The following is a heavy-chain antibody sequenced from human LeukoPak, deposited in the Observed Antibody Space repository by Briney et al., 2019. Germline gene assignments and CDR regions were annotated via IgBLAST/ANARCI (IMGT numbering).Heavy chain of an antibody. Sequence: GGSLRLSCAASGFTFSNYDMHWVRQAPGKGLEWVAVISYDGSNKYYADSVKGRLTISRDNSKNTLYLQMNSLRPQDADVYYCARGGSYYASGSYFAFDIWGQGTMVTVSS. CDR2: ISYDGSNK. J-gene: IGHJ3*02. CDR3: ARGGSYYASGSYFAFDI. CDR1: GFTFSNYD. D-gene: IGHD3-10*01. V-gene: IGHV3-30*03.